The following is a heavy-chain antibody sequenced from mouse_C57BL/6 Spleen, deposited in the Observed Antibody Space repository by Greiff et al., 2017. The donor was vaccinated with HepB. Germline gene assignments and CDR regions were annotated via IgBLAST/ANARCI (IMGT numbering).Heavy chain of an antibody. V-gene: IGHV14-4*01. CDR1: GFNIKDDY. D-gene: IGHD1-1*01. CDR3: TTGDYGSSTGYFDV. Sequence: EVQLQQSGAELVRPGASVKLSCTASGFNIKDDYMHWVKQRPEQGLEWIGWIDPENGDTEYASKFQGKATITADTSSNTAYLQLSSLTSEDTAVYYCTTGDYGSSTGYFDVWGTGTTVTVSS. J-gene: IGHJ1*03. CDR2: IDPENGDT.